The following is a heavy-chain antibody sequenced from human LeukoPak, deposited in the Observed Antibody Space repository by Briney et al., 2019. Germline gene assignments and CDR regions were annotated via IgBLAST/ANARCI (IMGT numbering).Heavy chain of an antibody. V-gene: IGHV1-24*01. Sequence: ASVKVSCKVSGYTLTELSMHWVRQAPGKGLEWMGGFDPEDGETIYAQKFQGRVTMTEDTSTDTAYMELSSLRSEDTAVYYCVPYYYDSSGRPGNYPWGQGTLVTVSS. J-gene: IGHJ5*02. CDR2: FDPEDGET. D-gene: IGHD3-22*01. CDR1: GYTLTELS. CDR3: VPYYYDSSGRPGNYP.